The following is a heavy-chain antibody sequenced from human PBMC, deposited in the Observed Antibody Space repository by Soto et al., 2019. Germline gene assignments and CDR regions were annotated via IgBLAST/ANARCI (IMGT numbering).Heavy chain of an antibody. V-gene: IGHV3-64*01. CDR2: ISNNGAHT. D-gene: IGHD2-15*01. CDR3: ARRGYVSRCPNVYIDD. CDR1: GFTFSNYE. J-gene: IGHJ6*03. Sequence: EAQLVESGGCLVPPGGPLRLSCAASGFTFSNYEMHWVRQAPGKGLEYVSGISNNGAHTDYAKSVKGRFTISRDNSENTLYRQMGSLRAEDMALYYCARRGYVSRCPNVYIDDWGKGTTVTVSS.